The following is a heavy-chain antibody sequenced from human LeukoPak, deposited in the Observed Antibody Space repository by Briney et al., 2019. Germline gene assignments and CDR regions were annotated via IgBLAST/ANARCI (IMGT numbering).Heavy chain of an antibody. J-gene: IGHJ3*02. CDR3: ARGALPTAMRGVGDAFDI. D-gene: IGHD2-2*01. Sequence: ASVKVSCKASGYTFTSYGISWVRQAPGQGLEWMGWINPNSGGTNYAQKFQGWVTMTRDTSISTAYMELSRLRSDDKAVYYCARGALPTAMRGVGDAFDIWGQGTMVTVSP. CDR1: GYTFTSYG. CDR2: INPNSGGT. V-gene: IGHV1-2*04.